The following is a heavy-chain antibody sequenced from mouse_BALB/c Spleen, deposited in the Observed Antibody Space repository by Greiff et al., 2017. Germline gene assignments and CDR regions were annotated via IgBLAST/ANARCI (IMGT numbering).Heavy chain of an antibody. V-gene: IGHV5-6*02. CDR3: ARHDDGNYPVDY. CDR1: GFTFSSYG. CDR2: ISSGGSYT. D-gene: IGHD2-3*01. J-gene: IGHJ2*01. Sequence: DVMLVESGGDLVKPGGSLKLSCAASGFTFSSYGMSWVRQTPDKRLEWVATISSGGSYTYYPDSVKGRFTISRDNAKNTLYLQMSSLKSEDTAMYYCARHDDGNYPVDYWGQGTTLTVSS.